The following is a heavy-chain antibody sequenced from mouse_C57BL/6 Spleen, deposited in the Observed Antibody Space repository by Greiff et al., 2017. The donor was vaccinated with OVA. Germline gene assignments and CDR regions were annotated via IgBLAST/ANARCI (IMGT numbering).Heavy chain of an antibody. D-gene: IGHD2-5*01. J-gene: IGHJ2*01. CDR2: IYPGSGNT. CDR3: ARDYSNYDFDY. CDR1: GYTFTDYY. V-gene: IGHV1-76*01. Sequence: VQLQESGAELVRPGASVKLSCKASGYTFTDYYINWVKQRPGQGLEWIARIYPGSGNTNYNEKFKGKATLTAEKSSSTAYMQLSSLTTEDSAVYFCARDYSNYDFDYWGQGTTLTVSS.